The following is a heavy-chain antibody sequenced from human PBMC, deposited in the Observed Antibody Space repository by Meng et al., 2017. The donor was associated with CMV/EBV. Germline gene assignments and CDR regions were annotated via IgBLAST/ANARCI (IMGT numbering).Heavy chain of an antibody. CDR2: IIPIFGTA. D-gene: IGHD3-22*01. Sequence: YAISWVRQAPGKGLEWMGGIIPIFGTANYAQKFQGRVTITTDESTSTAYMELSSLRSEDTAVYYCARGGGKYYYGSSGYYNGGWFDPWGQGTLVTVSS. J-gene: IGHJ5*02. V-gene: IGHV1-69*05. CDR3: ARGGGKYYYGSSGYYNGGWFDP. CDR1: YA.